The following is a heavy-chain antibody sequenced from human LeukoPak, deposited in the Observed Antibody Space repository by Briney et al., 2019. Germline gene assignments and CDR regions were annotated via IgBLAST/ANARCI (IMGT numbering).Heavy chain of an antibody. D-gene: IGHD2-21*01. Sequence: GGSLRLSCAASGFTFSSYAMSWVRQAPGKGLEWVSGNSASGETTYYADSVKGRFTISRDNSKNTLHLQMNSLRAEDTAVYYCAKTPVGVLRTLDYWGQGTLVTVSS. V-gene: IGHV3-23*01. CDR1: GFTFSSYA. CDR3: AKTPVGVLRTLDY. CDR2: NSASGETT. J-gene: IGHJ4*02.